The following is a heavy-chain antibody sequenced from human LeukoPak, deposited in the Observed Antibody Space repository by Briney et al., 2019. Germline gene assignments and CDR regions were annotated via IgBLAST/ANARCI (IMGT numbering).Heavy chain of an antibody. CDR2: INPSGGST. D-gene: IGHD2-15*01. V-gene: IGHV1-46*01. CDR1: GYTFTSYY. Sequence: ASVKVSCKAPGYTFTSYYMHWVRQAPGQGLEWMGIINPSGGSTSYAQKFQGRVTMTRDTSTSTVYMELSSLRSEDTAVYYCARDWGGDIVVVVAAQPVFDYWGQGTLVTVSS. J-gene: IGHJ4*02. CDR3: ARDWGGDIVVVVAAQPVFDY.